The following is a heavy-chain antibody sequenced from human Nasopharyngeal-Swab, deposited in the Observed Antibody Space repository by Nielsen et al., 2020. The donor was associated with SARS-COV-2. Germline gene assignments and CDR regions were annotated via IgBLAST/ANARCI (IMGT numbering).Heavy chain of an antibody. CDR2: ISYDGSNK. V-gene: IGHV3-30-3*01. Sequence: WIRQPPGKGLEWVAVISYDGSNKYYADSVKGRFTIFRDNSENTLHLQMNSLRAEDTAVYYCTRDLAFPDTAMNIHLGYWGQGALVTVSS. J-gene: IGHJ4*02. CDR3: TRDLAFPDTAMNIHLGY. D-gene: IGHD5-18*01.